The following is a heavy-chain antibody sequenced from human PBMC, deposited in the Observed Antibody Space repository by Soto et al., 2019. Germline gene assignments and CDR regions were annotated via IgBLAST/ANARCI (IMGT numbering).Heavy chain of an antibody. D-gene: IGHD3-10*01. CDR2: IYYSGST. CDR3: ARGRGGVANFDY. J-gene: IGHJ4*02. CDR1: GGSIGSGGYY. V-gene: IGHV4-31*03. Sequence: QVQLQESGPGLVKPSQTLSLTCTVSGGSIGSGGYYWSWIRQHPGKGLEWIGYIYYSGSTYYNPSLKSRVTISVDTSKNQFSLKLSSVTAADTAVYYCARGRGGVANFDYWGQGTLVTVSS.